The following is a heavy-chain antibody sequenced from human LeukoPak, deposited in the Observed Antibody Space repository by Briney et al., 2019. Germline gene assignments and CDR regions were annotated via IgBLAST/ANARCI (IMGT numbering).Heavy chain of an antibody. V-gene: IGHV4-59*01. J-gene: IGHJ6*03. CDR2: IYHSGST. Sequence: SETLSLTCSVSGGSMSSYYWSWIRQSPGKGLEWIGYIYHSGSTDYNSSLKSRVTISEDTSKKQFSLKVSSVTAADTAVYYCARMGTVSWLRFPETNNYMDVWGKGTTVTVSS. CDR1: GGSMSSYY. CDR3: ARMGTVSWLRFPETNNYMDV. D-gene: IGHD5-12*01.